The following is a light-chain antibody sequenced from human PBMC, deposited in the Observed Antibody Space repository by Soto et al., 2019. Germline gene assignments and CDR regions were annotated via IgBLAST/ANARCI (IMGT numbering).Light chain of an antibody. CDR2: EVS. V-gene: IGLV2-14*01. CDR1: SSDIGNYDF. CDR3: SSYTSSSTL. J-gene: IGLJ1*01. Sequence: QSVLTQPASVSGSPGQSITISCTGTSSDIGNYDFVSWYQQVPGTAPKLMIYEVSDRPSGISSRFSGSKSGNTASLTISGLQTEDEADYYCSSYTSSSTLFGTGTKLTVL.